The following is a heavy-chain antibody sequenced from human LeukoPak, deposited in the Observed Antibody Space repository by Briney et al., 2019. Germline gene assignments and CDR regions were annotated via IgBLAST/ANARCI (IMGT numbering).Heavy chain of an antibody. CDR3: ARLWGYYDSSGYPHAFDI. J-gene: IGHJ3*02. CDR1: GYTFTGYY. CDR2: INPNSGGT. V-gene: IGHV1-2*06. D-gene: IGHD3-22*01. Sequence: ASVKVSCKASGYTFTGYYMHWVRQAPGQGLEWMGRINPNSGGTNYAQKFQGRVTMTRDTSISTAYMELSRLRSDDTAVYYCARLWGYYDSSGYPHAFDIWGQGTVVTVSS.